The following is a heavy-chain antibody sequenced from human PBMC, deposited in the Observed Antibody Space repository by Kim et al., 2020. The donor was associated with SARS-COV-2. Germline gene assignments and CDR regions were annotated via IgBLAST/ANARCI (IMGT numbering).Heavy chain of an antibody. CDR2: ISYDGSNK. J-gene: IGHJ6*03. CDR1: GFTFSSYG. D-gene: IGHD5-18*01. V-gene: IGHV3-30*18. CDR3: AKEGSLWLRYYYMDV. Sequence: GGSLRLSCAASGFTFSSYGMHWVRQAPGKGLEWVAVISYDGSNKYYADSVKGRFTISRDNSKNTLYLQMNSLRAEDTAVYYCAKEGSLWLRYYYMDVWGKGTTVTVSS.